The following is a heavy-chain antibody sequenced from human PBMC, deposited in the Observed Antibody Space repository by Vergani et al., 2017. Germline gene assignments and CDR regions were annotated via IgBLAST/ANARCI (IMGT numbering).Heavy chain of an antibody. CDR3: AKDGLTSIAARLPDY. V-gene: IGHV3-33*06. CDR1: GFTFSSYG. Sequence: QVQLVESGGGVVQPGRSLRLSCAASGFTFSSYGMHWVRQAPGKGLEWVAVIWYDGSNKYYADSVKGRFTISRDNSKNTLYLQMNSLRAEDTAVYYCAKDGLTSIAARLPDYWGQGTLVTVSS. J-gene: IGHJ4*02. D-gene: IGHD6-6*01. CDR2: IWYDGSNK.